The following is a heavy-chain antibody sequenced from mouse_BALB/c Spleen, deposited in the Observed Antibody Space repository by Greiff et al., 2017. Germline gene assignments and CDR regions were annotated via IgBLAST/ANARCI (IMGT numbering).Heavy chain of an antibody. V-gene: IGHV1-9*01. Sequence: QVQLKQSGAELMKPGASVKISCKATGYTFSSYWIEWVKQRPGHGLEWIGEILPGSGSTNYNEKFKGKAAFTADTSSSTAYMQLSSLTSEDSAVYYCARSEGYWGQGTTLTVSS. CDR2: ILPGSGST. CDR1: GYTFSSYW. J-gene: IGHJ2*01. CDR3: ARSEGY.